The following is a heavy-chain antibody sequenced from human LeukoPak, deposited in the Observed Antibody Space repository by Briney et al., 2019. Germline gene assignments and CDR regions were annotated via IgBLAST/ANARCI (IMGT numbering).Heavy chain of an antibody. V-gene: IGHV1-69*13. J-gene: IGHJ3*02. CDR1: GGTFSSYA. CDR3: ADCSSTSCPGWGAFDI. CDR2: IIPIFGTG. D-gene: IGHD2-2*01. Sequence: ASVKVSCKASGGTFSSYAISWVRQAPGQGLEWMGGIIPIFGTGNYAQKFQGRVTITADESTSTAYMELSSLRSEDTAVYYCADCSSTSCPGWGAFDIWGQGTMVTVSS.